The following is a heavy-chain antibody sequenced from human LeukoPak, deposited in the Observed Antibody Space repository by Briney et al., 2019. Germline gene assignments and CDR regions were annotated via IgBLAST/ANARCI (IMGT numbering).Heavy chain of an antibody. CDR2: IRQDGSER. D-gene: IGHD3-16*02. V-gene: IGHV3-7*01. Sequence: GGSLRPSCAASGFTFSRYWMTWVRQTPGKGLEWVANIRQDGSERYYIDSVKGRFTTSRDNAKSSVYLEMNRLRVEDTAVYYCVRDTGGSESYPYYWGQGTLVTVSS. J-gene: IGHJ4*02. CDR3: VRDTGGSESYPYY. CDR1: GFTFSRYW.